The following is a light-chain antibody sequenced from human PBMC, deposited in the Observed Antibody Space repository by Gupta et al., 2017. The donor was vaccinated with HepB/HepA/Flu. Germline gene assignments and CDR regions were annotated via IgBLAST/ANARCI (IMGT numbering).Light chain of an antibody. J-gene: IGKJ4*01. Sequence: DIVMTQSPLSLPVTPGEPASISCRSNQSLLHSNGFNYLDWYLQKPGQSPQLLIYFGSERASGVPDRFSGDGGGTDFALKISRVEADDVGVYYCMQDLQTPLTFGGGTKVEIK. CDR2: FGS. CDR1: QSLLHSNGFNY. V-gene: IGKV2-28*01. CDR3: MQDLQTPLT.